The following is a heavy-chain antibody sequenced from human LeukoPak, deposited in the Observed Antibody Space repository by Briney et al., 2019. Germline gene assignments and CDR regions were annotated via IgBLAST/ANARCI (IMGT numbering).Heavy chain of an antibody. V-gene: IGHV4-4*02. D-gene: IGHD3-22*01. CDR3: AGLVGRYSSGLYYYYFDY. J-gene: IGHJ4*02. Sequence: SGTLSLTCTVSGDSINSLDLWSWVRQPPGKGLEWIGEMYLSGTTHSNPSVKSRVTISIDKSKSQFFLNLSSVTAADTAVYYCAGLVGRYSSGLYYYYFDYWGQGTLVTVSS. CDR2: MYLSGTT. CDR1: GDSINSLDL.